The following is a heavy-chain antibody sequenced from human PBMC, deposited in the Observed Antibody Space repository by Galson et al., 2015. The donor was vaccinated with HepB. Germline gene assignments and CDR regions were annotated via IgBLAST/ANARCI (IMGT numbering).Heavy chain of an antibody. CDR2: MYHDGST. Sequence: TLSLTCVVSGGSISSGGYSWSWIRQPPGKGLEWIGYMYHDGSTYYNPSLKSRVTISVDRSKNQFSLKLNSVTAADTAVYYCARVGYYYYDMDVWGQGTTVTASS. CDR1: GGSISSGGYS. V-gene: IGHV4-30-2*01. J-gene: IGHJ6*02. CDR3: ARVGYYYYDMDV.